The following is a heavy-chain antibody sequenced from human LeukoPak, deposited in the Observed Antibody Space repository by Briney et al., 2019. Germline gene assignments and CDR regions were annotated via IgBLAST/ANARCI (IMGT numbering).Heavy chain of an antibody. CDR2: ISSSSSYI. V-gene: IGHV3-21*04. CDR3: ARDRGKLYPDWYFDL. CDR1: GFTFSSYS. Sequence: PGGSLRLSCAASGFTFSSYSMNWVRQAPGKGLEWVSSISSSSSYIYYADSVKGRFTISRDNSKNTLYLQMNSLRAEDTAVYYCARDRGKLYPDWYFDLWGRGTLVTVSS. J-gene: IGHJ2*01. D-gene: IGHD3-10*01.